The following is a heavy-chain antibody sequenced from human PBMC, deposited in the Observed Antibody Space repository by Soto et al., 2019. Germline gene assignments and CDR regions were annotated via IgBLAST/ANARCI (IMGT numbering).Heavy chain of an antibody. Sequence: ASVKVSCKASGYTFTSYDINWVRQATGQGLEWMGWMNPNSGNTGYAQKFQGRVTMTRNTSISTAYMELSSLRSEDTAVYYCARGGPVTSIAARLAYNWFDPWGQGTLVTVSS. CDR1: GYTFTSYD. J-gene: IGHJ5*02. CDR3: ARGGPVTSIAARLAYNWFDP. CDR2: MNPNSGNT. V-gene: IGHV1-8*01. D-gene: IGHD6-6*01.